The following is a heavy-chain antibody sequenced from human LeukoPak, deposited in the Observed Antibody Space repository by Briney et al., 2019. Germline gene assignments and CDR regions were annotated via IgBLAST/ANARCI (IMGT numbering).Heavy chain of an antibody. CDR2: INAGNGNT. V-gene: IGHV1-3*01. J-gene: IGHJ6*03. CDR1: GYTFTSYA. CDR3: ARGPTVGVTSPYYYYYMDV. Sequence: ASVKVSCKASGYTFTSYAMHWVRQAPGQRLGWMGWINAGNGNTKYSQKFQGRVTITRDTSASTAYMELSSLRSEDTAVYYCARGPTVGVTSPYYYYYMDVWGKGTPVTVSS. D-gene: IGHD1-26*01.